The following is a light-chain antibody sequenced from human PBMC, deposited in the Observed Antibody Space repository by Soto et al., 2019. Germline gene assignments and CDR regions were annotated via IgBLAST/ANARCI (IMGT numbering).Light chain of an antibody. V-gene: IGKV1-5*01. J-gene: IGKJ1*01. CDR2: DAS. CDR1: QSISSW. CDR3: QQYNRWT. Sequence: DIQMTQSPSTLSASVGDRVTITCRASQSISSWLAWYQQKPGKAPKLLIYDASSLESGVPSRFSGSGSGTEFNLTISSLQPDDFATYYCQQYNRWTFGQGTKVEIK.